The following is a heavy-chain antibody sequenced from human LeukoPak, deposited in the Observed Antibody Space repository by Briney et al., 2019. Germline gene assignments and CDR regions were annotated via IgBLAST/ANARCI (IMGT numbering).Heavy chain of an antibody. CDR3: ARDIAVAGAGYYYYYMDV. CDR1: GFTFSSYS. J-gene: IGHJ6*03. CDR2: ISSSSSYI. D-gene: IGHD6-19*01. Sequence: GGSLRLSCAASGFTFSSYSMNWVRQAPGKGLEWVSSISSSSSYIYYADSVKGRFTISRDNAKNSLYLQMNSLRAEDTAVYYCARDIAVAGAGYYYYYMDVWGKGTTVTVSS. V-gene: IGHV3-21*01.